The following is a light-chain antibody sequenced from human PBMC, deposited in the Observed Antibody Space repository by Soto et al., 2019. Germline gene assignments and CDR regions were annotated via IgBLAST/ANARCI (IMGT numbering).Light chain of an antibody. CDR1: QGISSY. CDR3: QQYYSYPRT. J-gene: IGKJ1*01. CDR2: AAS. V-gene: IGKV1-8*01. Sequence: ALRMTQSPSSFSASTGDRVTITCRASQGISSYLAWYQQKPGKAPKLLMYAASTLESGVPSRFSGSGSGTDFTLTISCLQSEDFATYYCQQYYSYPRTFGQGTKVEIK.